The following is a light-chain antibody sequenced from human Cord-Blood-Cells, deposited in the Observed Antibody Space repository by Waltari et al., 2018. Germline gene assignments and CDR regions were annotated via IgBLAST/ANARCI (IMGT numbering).Light chain of an antibody. J-gene: IGLJ1*01. Sequence: QSALTQPASVSGSPGQSITISCTGTSSDVGSYNLVSWYQQHPGKAPKLMIYEVSKRPSGFSNLFSGSKSGNTASLTISGLQAEDEADYYCCSYAGSSTFYVFGTGTKVTVL. CDR2: EVS. CDR1: SSDVGSYNL. V-gene: IGLV2-23*02. CDR3: CSYAGSSTFYV.